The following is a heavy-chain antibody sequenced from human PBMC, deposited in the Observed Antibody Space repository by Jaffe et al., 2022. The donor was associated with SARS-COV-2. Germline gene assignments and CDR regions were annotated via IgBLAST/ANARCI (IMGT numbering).Heavy chain of an antibody. CDR2: ISWNSDSI. CDR3: VRGVVETKNYFDY. Sequence: EVQLVESGGGLVQPGRSLRVSCAVSGFTFDDYAMHWVRQAPGKGLEWVSGISWNSDSIGYADSVKGRFTISRDNAKNSLYLQMDSLRAEDTALYYCVRGVVETKNYFDYWGQGTLVTVSS. V-gene: IGHV3-9*01. D-gene: IGHD2-21*01. J-gene: IGHJ4*02. CDR1: GFTFDDYA.